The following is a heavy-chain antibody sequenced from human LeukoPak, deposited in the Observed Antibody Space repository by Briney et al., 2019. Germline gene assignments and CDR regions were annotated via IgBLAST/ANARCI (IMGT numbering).Heavy chain of an antibody. V-gene: IGHV1-18*01. CDR2: ISAYNGNT. Sequence: ASVKVSCKASGYTLTSYGISWVRQAPGQGLEWMGWISAYNGNTNYAQKLQGRVTMTTDTSTSTAYMELRSLRSDDTAVFYCARDRGIVVPAAMLDYGGQGTLVTVSS. CDR1: GYTLTSYG. CDR3: ARDRGIVVPAAMLDY. D-gene: IGHD2-2*01. J-gene: IGHJ4*02.